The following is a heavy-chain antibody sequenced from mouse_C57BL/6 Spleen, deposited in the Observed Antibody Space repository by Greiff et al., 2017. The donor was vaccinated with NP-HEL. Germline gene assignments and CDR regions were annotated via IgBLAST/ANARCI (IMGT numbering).Heavy chain of an antibody. D-gene: IGHD1-1*01. Sequence: VQLQQSGAELARPGASVKLSCTASGFTFTSYGISWVKQRTGQGLEWIGGIYPESGKTNYTPKFQGKATITADTSSNTAYLELSSLTSEDTAVYYCASQDYYGSSEFADWGKGILVTVAA. J-gene: IGHJ3*01. CDR2: IYPESGKT. CDR1: GFTFTSYG. V-gene: IGHV14-2*01. CDR3: ASQDYYGSSEFAD.